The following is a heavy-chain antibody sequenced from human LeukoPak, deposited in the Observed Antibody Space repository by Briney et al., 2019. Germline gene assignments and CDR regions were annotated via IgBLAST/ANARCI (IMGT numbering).Heavy chain of an antibody. V-gene: IGHV4-34*01. CDR3: ARRNVRFGELLRGFDP. J-gene: IGHJ5*02. CDR1: GGSISSYY. CDR2: INHSGST. D-gene: IGHD3-10*01. Sequence: SETLSLTCTVSGGSISSYYWSWIRQPAGKGLEWIGEINHSGSTNYNPSLKSRVTISVDTSKNQFSLKLSSVTAADTAVYYCARRNVRFGELLRGFDPWGQGTLVTVSS.